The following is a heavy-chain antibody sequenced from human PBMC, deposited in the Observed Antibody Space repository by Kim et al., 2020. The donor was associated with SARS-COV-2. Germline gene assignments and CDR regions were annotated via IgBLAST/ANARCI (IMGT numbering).Heavy chain of an antibody. CDR3: ARARGDGYKVDY. J-gene: IGHJ4*02. D-gene: IGHD5-12*01. V-gene: IGHV3-30*01. Sequence: YYAESVKGRFTISIDNSKNTLYLKMNSLRAEDTAVYYGARARGDGYKVDYWGQGTLVTVSS.